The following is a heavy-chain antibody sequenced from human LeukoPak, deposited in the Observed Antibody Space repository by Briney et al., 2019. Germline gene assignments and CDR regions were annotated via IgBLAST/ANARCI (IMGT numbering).Heavy chain of an antibody. D-gene: IGHD3-10*01. Sequence: GESLQISCQGAGYGFTDYWIGWVRPTPGKGLEWLGVINPDDSDIRSSPSFLGRVTMSVDKSISTAYLQWSSLKASDTAMYYCARQTNGKYYYGSGSYYNVPDYYYYGMDVWGQGTTVTVSS. V-gene: IGHV5-51*01. J-gene: IGHJ6*02. CDR1: GYGFTDYW. CDR2: INPDDSDI. CDR3: ARQTNGKYYYGSGSYYNVPDYYYYGMDV.